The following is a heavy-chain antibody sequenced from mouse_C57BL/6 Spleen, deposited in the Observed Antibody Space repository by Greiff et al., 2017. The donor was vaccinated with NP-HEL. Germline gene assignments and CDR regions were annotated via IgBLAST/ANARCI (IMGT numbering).Heavy chain of an antibody. D-gene: IGHD1-1*01. Sequence: VQLQQPGAELVMPGASVKLSCKASGYTFTSYWMHWVKQRPGQGLEWIGEIDPSDSYTNYNQKFKGKSTLTVDKSSSTAYMQLSSLTSEDSAVYYCAREVITTVDYFDYWGQGTTLTVSS. V-gene: IGHV1-69*01. CDR2: IDPSDSYT. J-gene: IGHJ2*01. CDR1: GYTFTSYW. CDR3: AREVITTVDYFDY.